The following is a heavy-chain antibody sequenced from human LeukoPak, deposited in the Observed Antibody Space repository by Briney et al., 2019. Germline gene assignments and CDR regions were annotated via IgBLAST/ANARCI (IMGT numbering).Heavy chain of an antibody. D-gene: IGHD6-6*01. CDR1: GFTFGDYA. J-gene: IGHJ4*02. Sequence: GGSLRLSCTASGFTFGDYAMSWVRQAPGKGLEWVSAISGSGGSTYYADSVKGRFTISRDNSRNTLYLQMNSLRAEDTAVYYCAKELAARRGRGPDYWGQGTLVTVSS. V-gene: IGHV3-23*01. CDR3: AKELAARRGRGPDY. CDR2: ISGSGGST.